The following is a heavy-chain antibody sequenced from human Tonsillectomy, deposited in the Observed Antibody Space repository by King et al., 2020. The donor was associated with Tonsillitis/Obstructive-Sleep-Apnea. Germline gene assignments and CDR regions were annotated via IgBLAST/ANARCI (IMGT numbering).Heavy chain of an antibody. V-gene: IGHV5-51*01. CDR3: ARHRDNGDYVTDWFDP. J-gene: IGHJ5*02. D-gene: IGHD4-17*01. Sequence: QLVQSGAEVKKPGESLKISCKGSGYSFSNYWIGWVRRMPGKGLEWMGIIYPGESDIRYSPSFQGHVTISADKSISTAYLQWSSLKTSDTAMYYCARHRDNGDYVTDWFDPWGQGTLVTVSS. CDR1: GYSFSNYW. CDR2: IYPGESDI.